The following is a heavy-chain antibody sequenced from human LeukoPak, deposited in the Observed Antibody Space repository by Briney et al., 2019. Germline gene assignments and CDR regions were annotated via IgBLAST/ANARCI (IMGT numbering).Heavy chain of an antibody. CDR2: ISSSSSYI. J-gene: IGHJ4*02. Sequence: PGGSLRLSXAASGFTFSSYSMNWVRQAPGKGLEWVSSISSSSSYIYYADSVKGRFTISRDNAKNSLYLQMNSLRAEDTAVYYCAREEGGYDSFDYWGQGTLVTVSS. CDR3: AREEGGYDSFDY. CDR1: GFTFSSYS. V-gene: IGHV3-21*01. D-gene: IGHD5-12*01.